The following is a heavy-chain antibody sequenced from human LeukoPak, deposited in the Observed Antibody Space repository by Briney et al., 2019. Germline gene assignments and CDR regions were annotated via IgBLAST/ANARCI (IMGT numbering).Heavy chain of an antibody. J-gene: IGHJ4*02. D-gene: IGHD5-12*01. CDR1: GFTFSSYA. CDR3: ARDSTWRLDY. V-gene: IGHV3-7*03. CDR2: IKEDGSVK. Sequence: QPGGSLRLSCAASGFTFSSYAMHWVSQPPGKGLEWVANIKEDGSVKYYVDSVKGRFTISRDNTKNALYLQMNSLRADDTAVYFCARDSTWRLDYWGQGTLITVSS.